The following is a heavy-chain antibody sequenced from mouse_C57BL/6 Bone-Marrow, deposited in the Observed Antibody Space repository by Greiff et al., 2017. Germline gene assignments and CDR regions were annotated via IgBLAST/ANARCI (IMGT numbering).Heavy chain of an antibody. J-gene: IGHJ2*01. D-gene: IGHD1-1*01. CDR1: GYTFTSYW. CDR3: ARSPYGSSWGDY. CDR2: IHPNSGST. Sequence: QVQLQQPGAELVKPGASVKLSCKASGYTFTSYWMHWVKQRPGQGLEWIGMIHPNSGSTNYNEKFKSKATLTVDKSSSTAYMQLSSLTSEDSAVYYCARSPYGSSWGDYWGQGTTLTVSS. V-gene: IGHV1-64*01.